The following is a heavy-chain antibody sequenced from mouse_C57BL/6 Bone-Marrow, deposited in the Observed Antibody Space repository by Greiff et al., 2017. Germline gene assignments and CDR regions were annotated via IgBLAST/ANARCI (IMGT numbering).Heavy chain of an antibody. V-gene: IGHV1-19*01. Sequence: VQLQQSGPVLVKPGASVKMSCKASGYTFTDYYMNWVKQSHGKSLEWIGVINPYNGGTSYNQKFKGKDTLTVDKSSSTAYMELNSLTSEDSAVYYCAREGGYLAWFAYWGQGTLVTVSA. CDR1: GYTFTDYY. D-gene: IGHD5-1*01. CDR3: AREGGYLAWFAY. J-gene: IGHJ3*01. CDR2: INPYNGGT.